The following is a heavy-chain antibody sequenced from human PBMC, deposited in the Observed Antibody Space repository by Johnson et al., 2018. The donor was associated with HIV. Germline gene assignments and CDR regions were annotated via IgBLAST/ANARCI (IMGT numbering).Heavy chain of an antibody. V-gene: IGHV3-30*02. J-gene: IGHJ3*02. CDR2: IRYDGSNN. D-gene: IGHD6-19*01. CDR1: GFKFHEYA. Sequence: QVQLVESGGVVVQPGGSLRLSCAASGFKFHEYAMHWVRQAPGKGLEWVAFIRYDGSNNYYGDSVKGRFTISRDNAKNTLYLQMNSLRAEDTAVYYCARVGAGHISGPDMVFDIWGQGTMVTVSS. CDR3: ARVGAGHISGPDMVFDI.